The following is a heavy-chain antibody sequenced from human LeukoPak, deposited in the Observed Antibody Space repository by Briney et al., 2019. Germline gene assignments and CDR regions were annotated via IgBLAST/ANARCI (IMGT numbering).Heavy chain of an antibody. CDR2: INPSGGST. Sequence: ASVKVPCKASGYTFTSYYMHWVRQARGQGLEWMGIINPSGGSTSYAQKFQGRVTMTRDMSTSTVYMELSSLRSEDTAVYYCARDPLLTHASGLDYWGQGTLVTVSS. CDR1: GYTFTSYY. J-gene: IGHJ4*02. V-gene: IGHV1-46*01. CDR3: ARDPLLTHASGLDY. D-gene: IGHD6-19*01.